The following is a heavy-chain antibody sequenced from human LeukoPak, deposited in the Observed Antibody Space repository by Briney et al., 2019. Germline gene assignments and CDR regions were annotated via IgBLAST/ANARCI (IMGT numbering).Heavy chain of an antibody. V-gene: IGHV2-5*02. J-gene: IGHJ5*02. CDR3: AHTRRAESSGLLAWFDP. Sequence: SGPTLVNPTQTLTLTCTFSGFSLSTSGVGVGWIRQPPGKALEWLALIYWDDEKRYSPSLKSGLTITKDTSKNQVVLTMTNMDPVDTATYYCAHTRRAESSGLLAWFDPWGQGTLVTVSS. CDR2: IYWDDEK. D-gene: IGHD3-22*01. CDR1: GFSLSTSGVG.